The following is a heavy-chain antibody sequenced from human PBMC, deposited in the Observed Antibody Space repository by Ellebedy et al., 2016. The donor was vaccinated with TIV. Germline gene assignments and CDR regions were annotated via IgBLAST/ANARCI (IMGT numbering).Heavy chain of an antibody. CDR3: ARGDNYYYDSSGYYYNY. V-gene: IGHV1-46*01. Sequence: ASVKVSCEASGYTFTSYFLYWVRQAPGQGLEWMGMINPASGNSNYAQKFQGRVAMTRDTSTNTVYMELSSLRSEDTAVYYCARGDNYYYDSSGYYYNYWGQGTLVTVSS. CDR1: GYTFTSYF. D-gene: IGHD3-22*01. J-gene: IGHJ4*02. CDR2: INPASGNS.